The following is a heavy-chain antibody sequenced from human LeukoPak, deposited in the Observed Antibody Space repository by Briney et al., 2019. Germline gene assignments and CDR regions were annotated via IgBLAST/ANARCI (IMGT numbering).Heavy chain of an antibody. CDR2: INPNSGGT. J-gene: IGHJ6*02. CDR1: GYTFTDYY. V-gene: IGHV1-2*02. Sequence: ASVKVSCKASGYTFTDYYLQWVRQAPGLGLEWMGWINPNSGGTNSAQKFQGRVTMTRDTSVSTAYMELSRLRSDDTAVYYCARDHCTSSGCYEYYYYGMDVWGQGTTVTVSS. CDR3: ARDHCTSSGCYEYYYYGMDV. D-gene: IGHD2-2*01.